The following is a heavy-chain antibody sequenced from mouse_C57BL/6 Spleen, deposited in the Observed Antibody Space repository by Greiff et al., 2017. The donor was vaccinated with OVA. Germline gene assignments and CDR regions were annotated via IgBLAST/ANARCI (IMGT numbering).Heavy chain of an antibody. CDR3: ARSEAPAEVYYAMDY. CDR1: GYTFTSYG. Sequence: QVQLKESGAELARPGASVKLSCKASGYTFTSYGISWVKQRTGQGLEWIGEIYPRSGNTYYNEKFKGKATLTADKSSSTAYMELRSLTSEDSAVYFCARSEAPAEVYYAMDYWGQGTSVTVSS. J-gene: IGHJ4*01. CDR2: IYPRSGNT. V-gene: IGHV1-81*01.